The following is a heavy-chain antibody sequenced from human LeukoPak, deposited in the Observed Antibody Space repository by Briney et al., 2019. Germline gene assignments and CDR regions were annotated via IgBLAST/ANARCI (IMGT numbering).Heavy chain of an antibody. Sequence: QPGGPLRLPCAASGFTFSTYAMNWVRQAPGKGLEWVSVLYTGGTTYYADSVKGRFTISRDNSKNTVYLDMNSLRAEDTAVCYCARAVDIVATTPFDLWGQGTMVTVSS. D-gene: IGHD5-12*01. J-gene: IGHJ3*01. CDR2: LYTGGTT. CDR1: GFTFSTYA. V-gene: IGHV3-66*01. CDR3: ARAVDIVATTPFDL.